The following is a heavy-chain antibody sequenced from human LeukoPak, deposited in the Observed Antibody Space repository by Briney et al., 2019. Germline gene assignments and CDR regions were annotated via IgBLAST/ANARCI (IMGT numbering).Heavy chain of an antibody. Sequence: SQTLSLTCAISGDSVSSNSAAWNWIRQSPSRGLEWLGRTYYRSKWYNDYAVSVKSRITINPDTSKNQFSLQLNSVTPEDTAVYYCARGGRYCSSTSCYNYYYYMDVWGKGTTVTVPS. V-gene: IGHV6-1*01. D-gene: IGHD2-2*02. CDR2: TYYRSKWYN. CDR1: GDSVSSNSAA. CDR3: ARGGRYCSSTSCYNYYYYMDV. J-gene: IGHJ6*03.